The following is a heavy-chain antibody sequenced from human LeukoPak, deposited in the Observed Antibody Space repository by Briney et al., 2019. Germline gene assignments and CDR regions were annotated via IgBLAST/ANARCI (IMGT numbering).Heavy chain of an antibody. V-gene: IGHV3-23*01. CDR1: GFTFSSYA. Sequence: PGGSLRLSCAASGFTFSSYAMSWVRQAPGKGLEWVSAISGSGGSTYCADSVKGRFTISRDNSKNTLYLQMNSLRAEDTAVYYCANRIRYSGSYALDYWGQGTLVTVSS. CDR3: ANRIRYSGSYALDY. CDR2: ISGSGGST. J-gene: IGHJ4*02. D-gene: IGHD1-26*01.